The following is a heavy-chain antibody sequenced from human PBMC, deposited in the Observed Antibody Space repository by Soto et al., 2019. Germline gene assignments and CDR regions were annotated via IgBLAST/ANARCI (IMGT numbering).Heavy chain of an antibody. CDR2: ISSSSSTI. D-gene: IGHD6-13*01. CDR3: AREYSSSWYYYMDV. CDR1: GFTFSSYS. Sequence: PGGSLRLSCAASGFTFSSYSMNWVRQAPGKGLEWVSYISSSSSTIYYADSVKGRFTISRDNAKNSLYLQMNSLRAEDTAVYYCAREYSSSWYYYMDVWGKGTTVTVSS. J-gene: IGHJ6*03. V-gene: IGHV3-48*01.